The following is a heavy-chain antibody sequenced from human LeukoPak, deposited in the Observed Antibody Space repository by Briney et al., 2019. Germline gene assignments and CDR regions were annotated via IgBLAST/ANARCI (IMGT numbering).Heavy chain of an antibody. D-gene: IGHD3-10*01. CDR2: IYHSGST. J-gene: IGHJ5*02. CDR1: GYSISSSYY. CDR3: ASYRGSGSGSYFPGNWFDP. Sequence: SETLSLTCTVSGYSISSSYYWGWIRQPPGKGLEWIGSIYHSGSTYYNPSLKSRVTISVDTSKNQFSLKLSSVTAADTAVYYCASYRGSGSGSYFPGNWFDPWGQGTLVTVSS. V-gene: IGHV4-38-2*02.